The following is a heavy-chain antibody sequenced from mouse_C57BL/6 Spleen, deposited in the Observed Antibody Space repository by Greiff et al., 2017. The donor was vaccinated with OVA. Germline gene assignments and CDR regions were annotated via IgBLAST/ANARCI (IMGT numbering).Heavy chain of an antibody. V-gene: IGHV5-17*01. D-gene: IGHD2-4*01. J-gene: IGHJ4*01. CDR2: ISSGSSTI. CDR1: GFTFSDYG. Sequence: EVKLMESGGGLVKPGGSLKLSCAASGFTFSDYGMHWVRQAPEKGLEWVAYISSGSSTIYYADTVKGRFTISRDNAKNTLFLQMTSLRSEDTAMYYCARVYYDYDRGYYYAMDYWGQGTSVTVSS. CDR3: ARVYYDYDRGYYYAMDY.